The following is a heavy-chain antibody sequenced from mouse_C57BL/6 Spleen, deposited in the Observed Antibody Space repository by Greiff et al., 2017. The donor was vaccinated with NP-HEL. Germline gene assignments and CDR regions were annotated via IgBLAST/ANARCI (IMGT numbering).Heavy chain of an antibody. D-gene: IGHD4-1*01. J-gene: IGHJ3*01. V-gene: IGHV1-15*01. Sequence: QVQLQQSGAELVRPGASVTLSCKASGYTFTDYEMHWVKQTPVHGLEWIGAIDPETGGTAYNQKFKGKAILTADKSSSTAYMELRSLTSEDSAVYYCTRETGTLWFAYQGQGALVTVSA. CDR2: IDPETGGT. CDR1: GYTFTDYE. CDR3: TRETGTLWFAY.